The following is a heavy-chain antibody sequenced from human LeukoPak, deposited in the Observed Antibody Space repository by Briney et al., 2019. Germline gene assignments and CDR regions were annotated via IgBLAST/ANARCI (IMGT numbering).Heavy chain of an antibody. V-gene: IGHV3-48*01. CDR2: LSSSSSVI. D-gene: IGHD7-27*01. J-gene: IGHJ4*02. CDR3: VRDGSSWGNFDY. Sequence: PGGSLRLSCAASGFTFSTYAMDWVRQAPWKGLEWVSYLSSSSSVIYHADSVKGRFTISRDNAKYSLYLQMNSLRTEDTAVYYCVRDGSSWGNFDYWGQGTLVSVSS. CDR1: GFTFSTYA.